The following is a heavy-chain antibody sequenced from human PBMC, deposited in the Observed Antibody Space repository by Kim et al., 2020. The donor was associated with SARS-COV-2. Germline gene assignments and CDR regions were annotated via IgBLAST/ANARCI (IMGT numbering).Heavy chain of an antibody. D-gene: IGHD2-2*01. CDR2: MNSDGSST. CDR3: ARGPVNIVVVPAASTGGTQNYYYGMDV. J-gene: IGHJ6*02. V-gene: IGHV3-74*01. Sequence: GGSLRLSCAASGFTFSSYWMHWVRQGPGKGLVWVSRMNSDGSSTSYADSVKGRFTISRDNAKNTLYLQVNSLRAEDTAVYYCARGPVNIVVVPAASTGGTQNYYYGMDVWGQGTTVTVSS. CDR1: GFTFSSYW.